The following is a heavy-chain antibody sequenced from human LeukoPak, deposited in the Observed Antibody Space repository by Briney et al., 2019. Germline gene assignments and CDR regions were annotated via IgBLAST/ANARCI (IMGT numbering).Heavy chain of an antibody. J-gene: IGHJ3*02. CDR2: IYYSGST. D-gene: IGHD4-23*01. CDR3: ARDNSQDAFDI. Sequence: SETLSLTCTVSGGSLSRYYWSWIRQPPGKGLEWIGYIYYSGSTNYNPSLKSRVTISVDTSKNQFSLKLSSVTAADTAVYYCARDNSQDAFDIWGQGTMVTVSS. CDR1: GGSLSRYY. V-gene: IGHV4-59*01.